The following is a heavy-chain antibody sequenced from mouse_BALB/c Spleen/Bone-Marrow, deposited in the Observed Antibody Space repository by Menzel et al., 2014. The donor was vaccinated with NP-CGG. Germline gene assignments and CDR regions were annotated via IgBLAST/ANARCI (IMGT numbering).Heavy chain of an antibody. V-gene: IGHV5-4*02. CDR2: ISDGGSYT. Sequence: EVQLVESGGGLVKPGGSLKLSCAASGFTFSDYYMYWVRQTPEKRLEWVATISDGGSYTYYPDSVKGRFTISRDNAKNNLYLQMSSLKSEDTAMYYCARGSSYFDYLGQGTTLTVSS. CDR3: ARGSSYFDY. CDR1: GFTFSDYY. J-gene: IGHJ2*01. D-gene: IGHD1-1*01.